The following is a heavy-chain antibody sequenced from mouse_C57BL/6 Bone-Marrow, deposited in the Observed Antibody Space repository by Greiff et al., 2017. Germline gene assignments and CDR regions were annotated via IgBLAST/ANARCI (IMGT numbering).Heavy chain of an antibody. J-gene: IGHJ4*01. Sequence: VQLVESGAELVRPGTSVKVSCKASGYAFTNYLIEWVKQRPGQGLEWIGVINPGSGGTNYNEKFKGKATLTADKSSSTAYMQLSSLTSEDSAVYFCARKGLYYAMDYWGQGTSVTVSS. V-gene: IGHV1-54*01. CDR1: GYAFTNYL. CDR3: ARKGLYYAMDY. D-gene: IGHD3-3*01. CDR2: INPGSGGT.